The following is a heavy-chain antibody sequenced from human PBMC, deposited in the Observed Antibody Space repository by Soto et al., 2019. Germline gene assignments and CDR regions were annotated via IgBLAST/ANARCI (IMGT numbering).Heavy chain of an antibody. J-gene: IGHJ4*02. CDR1: GGSISSCGYY. D-gene: IGHD2-2*02. CDR3: ARYAHYCSSTSCDTGGDY. CDR2: IYYSGST. V-gene: IGHV4-31*03. Sequence: SETLSLTCSVSGGSISSCGYYWSWIRQHPGKGLEWIGYIYYSGSTYYNPSLKSRVTISVDTSKNQFSLKLSSVTAADTAVYYCARYAHYCSSTSCDTGGDYWAQGPRAPVSS.